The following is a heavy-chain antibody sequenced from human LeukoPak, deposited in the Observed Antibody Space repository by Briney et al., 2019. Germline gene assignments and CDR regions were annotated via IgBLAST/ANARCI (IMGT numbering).Heavy chain of an antibody. Sequence: SETLSLTCTVSGGSISSYYWSWIRQPPGKGLEWIGYIYYSGSTNYNPSLKSRVTISVDTSKNQFSLKLSSVTAADTAVYYCAGGNYDSSGYYQWYWFDPWGQGTLVTVSS. D-gene: IGHD3-22*01. CDR1: GGSISSYY. V-gene: IGHV4-59*01. CDR3: AGGNYDSSGYYQWYWFDP. J-gene: IGHJ5*02. CDR2: IYYSGST.